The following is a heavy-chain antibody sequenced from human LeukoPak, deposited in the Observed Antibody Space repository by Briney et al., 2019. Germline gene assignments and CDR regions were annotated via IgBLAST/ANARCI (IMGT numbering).Heavy chain of an antibody. CDR1: GFTFSSYA. CDR3: AKDRGYSSSWYPFQH. J-gene: IGHJ1*01. CDR2: ISGSGGST. D-gene: IGHD6-13*01. Sequence: PGGSLRLSCAASGFTFSSYARSWVRQAPGKGLEWVSAISGSGGSTYYADSVKGRFTISRDNSKNTLYLQMNSLRAEDTAVYYCAKDRGYSSSWYPFQHWGQGTLVTVSS. V-gene: IGHV3-23*01.